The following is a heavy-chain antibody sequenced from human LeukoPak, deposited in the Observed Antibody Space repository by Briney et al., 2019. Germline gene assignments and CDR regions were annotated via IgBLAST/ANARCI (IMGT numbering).Heavy chain of an antibody. CDR3: ASEDNTGSSAY. D-gene: IGHD3-22*01. V-gene: IGHV3-7*01. J-gene: IGHJ4*02. Sequence: GGSLRLSCAVSGFTFSRYWMNWVRQAPGKGLEWVANIKQDGSEKYYVDSVKGRFTISRDNAKNSLYLQMSSLRGDDTALYYCASEDNTGSSAYWGQGTLVTV. CDR2: IKQDGSEK. CDR1: GFTFSRYW.